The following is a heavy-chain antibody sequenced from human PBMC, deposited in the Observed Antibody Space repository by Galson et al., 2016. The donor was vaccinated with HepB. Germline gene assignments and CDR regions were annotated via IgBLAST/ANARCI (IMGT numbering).Heavy chain of an antibody. D-gene: IGHD1-1*01. CDR2: IHSSGSP. J-gene: IGHJ4*01. CDR3: ARRGTYYFDY. Sequence: TLSLTCSVSGGSINTFSYYWSWIRQRPGEGLEWIGYIHSSGSPYYNPSLKSRVSLSIDTSKNLFSLELSSVTAADTAMYYCARRGTYYFDYWGQGTLVTVSS. V-gene: IGHV4-31*03. CDR1: GGSINTFSYY.